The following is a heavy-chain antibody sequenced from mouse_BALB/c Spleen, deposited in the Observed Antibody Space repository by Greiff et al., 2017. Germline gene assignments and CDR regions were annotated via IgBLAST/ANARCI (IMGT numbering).Heavy chain of an antibody. CDR3: ARSKYGNSDY. CDR2: IDPFNGGT. V-gene: IGHV1S135*01. CDR1: GYSFTSYY. Sequence: EVQLQQSGPELMKPGASVKISCKASGYSFTSYYMHWVKQSHGKSLEWIGYIDPFNGGTSYNQKFKGKATLTVDKSSSTAYMHLSSLTSEDSAVYYCARSKYGNSDYWGQGTTLTVSS. D-gene: IGHD2-10*02. J-gene: IGHJ2*01.